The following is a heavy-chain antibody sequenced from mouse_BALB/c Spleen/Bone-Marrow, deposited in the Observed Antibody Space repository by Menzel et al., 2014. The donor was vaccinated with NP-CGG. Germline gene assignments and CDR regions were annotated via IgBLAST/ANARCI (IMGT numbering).Heavy chain of an antibody. D-gene: IGHD1-2*01. CDR2: IYPGDSDT. V-gene: IGHV1-5*01. CDR3: TRRTATLDY. Sequence: EVQLRQSGTVLARPGASVKMSCKASGYSFTSYWIHWVKQRPGQGLEWIGAIYPGDSDTSFNQKFKDKAKLTAVTSASTAYMELSSLTNEDSAVYYCTRRTATLDYWGQGTTLTVSS. CDR1: GYSFTSYW. J-gene: IGHJ2*01.